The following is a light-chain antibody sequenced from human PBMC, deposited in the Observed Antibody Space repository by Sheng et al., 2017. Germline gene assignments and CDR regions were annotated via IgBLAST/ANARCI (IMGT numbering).Light chain of an antibody. Sequence: SYELTQPPSVSVAPGQTARITCGGNNLGSKTVHWYQQKPGQAPVLVVYDDPDRPSGIPERFSGPHSGNTATLTISRVEAGDEADYYCQVWDSDSEHVVFGGGTKLTVL. V-gene: IGLV3-21*02. CDR1: NLGSKT. CDR2: DDP. CDR3: QVWDSDSEHVV. J-gene: IGLJ2*01.